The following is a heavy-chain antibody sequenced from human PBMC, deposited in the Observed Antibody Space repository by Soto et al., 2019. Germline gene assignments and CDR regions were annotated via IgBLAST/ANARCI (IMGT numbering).Heavy chain of an antibody. CDR2: IYHSGST. CDR1: GGSISSSNW. Sequence: SETLSLTCAVSGGSISSSNWWSWVRQPPGKGLEWIGEIYHSGSTNYNPSLKSRVTISVDKSKNQFSLKLSSVTAADTAVYYCARANYDYVWGSYEVYGMDVWGQGTTVTVSS. V-gene: IGHV4-4*02. D-gene: IGHD3-16*01. J-gene: IGHJ6*02. CDR3: ARANYDYVWGSYEVYGMDV.